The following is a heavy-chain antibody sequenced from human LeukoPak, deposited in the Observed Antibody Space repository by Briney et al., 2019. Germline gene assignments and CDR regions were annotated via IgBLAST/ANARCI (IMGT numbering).Heavy chain of an antibody. CDR3: ARGSRHWYSSGWLRMYY. V-gene: IGHV3-13*01. Sequence: PGGSLRLSCAASGFTFSSYDMHWVRQATGKGLEWVSAIGTAGDTYYPGSVKGRFTISRENAKNSLYLQMNSLRAGDTAVYYCARGSRHWYSSGWLRMYYWGQGTLVTVSS. CDR2: IGTAGDT. J-gene: IGHJ4*02. CDR1: GFTFSSYD. D-gene: IGHD6-19*01.